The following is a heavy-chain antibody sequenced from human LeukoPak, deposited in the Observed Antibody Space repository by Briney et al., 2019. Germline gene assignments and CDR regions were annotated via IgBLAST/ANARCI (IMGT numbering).Heavy chain of an antibody. CDR3: AKGVRPAALNWFDP. V-gene: IGHV3-30*18. CDR2: ISYDGSNK. J-gene: IGHJ5*02. D-gene: IGHD2-2*01. Sequence: GSLRLSCAASGFTSSSYGMHWVRQAPGKGLEWVAVISYDGSNKYYADSVKGRFTISRDNSKNTLYLQMNSLRAEDTAVYYCAKGVRPAALNWFDPWGQGTLVTVSS. CDR1: GFTSSSYG.